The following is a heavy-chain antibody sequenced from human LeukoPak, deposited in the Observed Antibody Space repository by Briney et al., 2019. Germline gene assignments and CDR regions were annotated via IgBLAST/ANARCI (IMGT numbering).Heavy chain of an antibody. V-gene: IGHV1-69*05. D-gene: IGHD3-3*01. CDR1: GGTFSSYA. Sequence: ASVKVSCKASGGTFSSYAISWVRQAPGQGLEWMGGIIPIFGTANYAQKFQGRVTITTDESTSTAYMELSSLRSEDTAVYYCAGGGGGYDLWSGYYSPYYYYMDVWGKGTTVTVSS. CDR2: IIPIFGTA. J-gene: IGHJ6*03. CDR3: AGGGGGYDLWSGYYSPYYYYMDV.